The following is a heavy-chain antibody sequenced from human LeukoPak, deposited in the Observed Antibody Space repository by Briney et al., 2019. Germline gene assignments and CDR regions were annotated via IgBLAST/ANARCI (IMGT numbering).Heavy chain of an antibody. Sequence: PSETLSLTCTVSGGSICSYYWSWIRQPPGKGLEWIGYIYYSGSTNYNPSLKSRVTISVDTSKNQFSLKLSSVTAADTAVYYCARGGYGFYGYWGQGTLVTVSS. CDR1: GGSICSYY. CDR3: ARGGYGFYGY. V-gene: IGHV4-59*01. D-gene: IGHD5-18*01. J-gene: IGHJ4*02. CDR2: IYYSGST.